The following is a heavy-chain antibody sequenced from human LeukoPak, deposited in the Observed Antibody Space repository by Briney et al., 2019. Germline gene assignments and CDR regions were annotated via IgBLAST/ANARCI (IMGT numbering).Heavy chain of an antibody. J-gene: IGHJ6*04. CDR2: INHSGST. D-gene: IGHD2-2*01. V-gene: IGHV4-34*01. Sequence: SETLSLTCAVYGGSFSGYYWSWIRQPPGKGLELIGVINHSGSTNYIPSLKSRVTISVDASKNQFSLKLSSVTAADTAVYYCARGGPDIVVVPAARLHYYYYGMDVWGKGTTVTVSS. CDR3: ARGGPDIVVVPAARLHYYYYGMDV. CDR1: GGSFSGYY.